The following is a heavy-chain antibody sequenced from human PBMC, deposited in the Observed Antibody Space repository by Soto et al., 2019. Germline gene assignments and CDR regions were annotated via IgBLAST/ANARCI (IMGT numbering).Heavy chain of an antibody. V-gene: IGHV3-33*08. J-gene: IGHJ4*02. Sequence: GGSLILSCAASGFTFRSYGMHWVRQAPGKGLEWVAVIWYDGSNKYYADSVKGRFTISRDNSKNTLYLQMNSLRAEDTAVYYCARDQWRSYYDSSGYSDWGQGTLVTVSS. CDR3: ARDQWRSYYDSSGYSD. CDR2: IWYDGSNK. D-gene: IGHD3-22*01. CDR1: GFTFRSYG.